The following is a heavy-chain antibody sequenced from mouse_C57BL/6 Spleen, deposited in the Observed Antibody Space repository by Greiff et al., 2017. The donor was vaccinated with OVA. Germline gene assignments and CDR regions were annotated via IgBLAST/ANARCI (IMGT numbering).Heavy chain of an antibody. CDR2: ISSGGDYI. V-gene: IGHV5-9-1*02. D-gene: IGHD2-4*01. Sequence: EVQLVESGEGLVKPGGSLKLSCAASGFTFSSYAMSWVRQTPEKRLEWVAYISSGGDYIYYADTVKGRFTISRDNARNTLYLQMSSLKSEDTAMYYCTRGDYDERAFAYWGQGTLVTVSA. CDR3: TRGDYDERAFAY. J-gene: IGHJ3*01. CDR1: GFTFSSYA.